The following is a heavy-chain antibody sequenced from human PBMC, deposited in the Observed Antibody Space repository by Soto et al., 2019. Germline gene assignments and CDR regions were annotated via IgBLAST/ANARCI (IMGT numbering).Heavy chain of an antibody. V-gene: IGHV4-4*01. D-gene: IGHD2-21*01. CDR1: GGSIKTVNW. CDR2: IYHSGSA. Sequence: PSLTCDVSGGSIKTVNWWTWDRQSPGKGLEWIGEIYHSGSALYTPSLNNRLTISIDKSKKPFSPTLTSVTAADTDLYFCARGDSVLIAKGIDLWGQGIQVTVSS. CDR3: ARGDSVLIAKGIDL. J-gene: IGHJ4*02.